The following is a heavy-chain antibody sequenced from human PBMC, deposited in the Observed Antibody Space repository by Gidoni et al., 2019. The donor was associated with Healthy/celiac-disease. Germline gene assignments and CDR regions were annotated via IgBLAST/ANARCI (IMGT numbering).Heavy chain of an antibody. V-gene: IGHV4-34*01. Sequence: QVQLQQWGAGLLKPSETLSLTCAVYGGFFSGYYWSWIRQPPGKGLEWIGEINHSGSTNYNPSLKSRVTISVDTSKNQFSLKLSSVTAADTAVYYCARANIVVVPALIYYYYGMDVWGQGTTVTVSS. CDR2: INHSGST. CDR3: ARANIVVVPALIYYYYGMDV. CDR1: GGFFSGYY. J-gene: IGHJ6*02. D-gene: IGHD2-2*01.